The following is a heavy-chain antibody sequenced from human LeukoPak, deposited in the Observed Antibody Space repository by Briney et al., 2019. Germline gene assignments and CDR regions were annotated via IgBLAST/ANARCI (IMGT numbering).Heavy chain of an antibody. D-gene: IGHD2-15*01. CDR2: LNPTTGGT. CDR1: GYTFTGYY. V-gene: IGHV1-2*02. J-gene: IGHJ4*02. Sequence: ASVKVSCKASGYTFTGYYMHWMRQAPGQGLEWMGWLNPTTGGTYYAQKFQGRVTMTRDTSISTIYVDLSSLTSDDTAAYYCARDYRPTDCSGGDCPYYYFDYWGQGTLVTVSS. CDR3: ARDYRPTDCSGGDCPYYYFDY.